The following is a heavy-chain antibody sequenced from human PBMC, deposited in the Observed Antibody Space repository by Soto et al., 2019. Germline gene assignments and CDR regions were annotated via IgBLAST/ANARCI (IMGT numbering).Heavy chain of an antibody. D-gene: IGHD3-3*01. CDR1: GFTVSGHY. V-gene: IGHV3-53*01. Sequence: EVQLVESGGGLIQPGGSLRLSCAASGFTVSGHYMSWVRQAPGKGLEWVSVIYKGDGTYYADSVKGRFSISRDNPKNTLYLQMNSLRAEDTAVYYCVRGFDFRSGEGAFDPWGQGTLVTVSS. J-gene: IGHJ5*02. CDR2: IYKGDGT. CDR3: VRGFDFRSGEGAFDP.